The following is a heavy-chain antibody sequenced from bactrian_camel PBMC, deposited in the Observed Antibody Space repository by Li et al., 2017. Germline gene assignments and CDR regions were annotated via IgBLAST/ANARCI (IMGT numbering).Heavy chain of an antibody. V-gene: IGHV3S6*01. CDR2: IYSDAEDT. D-gene: IGHD2*01. J-gene: IGHJ7*01. CDR1: GLRFSSQW. Sequence: VQLVESGGTLVQPGGSLRLSCLASGLRFSSQWMYWVRQAPGKGLQWVASIYSDAEDTYYVDSSVKGRFTVAKDNAKNTLYLQMNSLKTEDTAVYYCATVHELACSVGTCYHGMDQWGKGTQVTVS.